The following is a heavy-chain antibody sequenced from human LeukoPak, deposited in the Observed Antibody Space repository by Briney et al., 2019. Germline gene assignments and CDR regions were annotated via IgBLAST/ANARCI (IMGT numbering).Heavy chain of an antibody. CDR2: ISGSGGST. D-gene: IGHD6-13*01. Sequence: PGGSLRLSCAASGFTFSSYAMSWVRQAPGKGLEWVSAISGSGGSTYYADSVKGRFTISRDNSKNTLYLQMNSLRAEDTAVYYCAKQNPRYYSRNKNWFDPWGQGTLVTVSS. CDR3: AKQNPRYYSRNKNWFDP. CDR1: GFTFSSYA. J-gene: IGHJ5*02. V-gene: IGHV3-23*01.